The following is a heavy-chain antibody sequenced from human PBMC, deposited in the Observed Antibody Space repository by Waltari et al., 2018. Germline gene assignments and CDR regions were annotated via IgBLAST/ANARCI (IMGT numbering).Heavy chain of an antibody. CDR1: GGTFGRFA. CDR3: ATDTSPPY. J-gene: IGHJ4*02. D-gene: IGHD2-2*01. CDR2: IIPKIGAS. V-gene: IGHV1-69*19. Sequence: QVQLVQSGAEVKKPGSSVNVSCKACGGTFGRFAISWVRQAAGEGLEWMGGIIPKIGASNYAQKFQGRVTITADDSTRIAYMEVSSLRFEDTAVYFCATDTSPPYWGQGTLVIVSS.